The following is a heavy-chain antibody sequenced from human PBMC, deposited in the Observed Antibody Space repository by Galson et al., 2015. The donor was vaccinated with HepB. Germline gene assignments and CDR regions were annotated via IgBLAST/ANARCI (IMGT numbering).Heavy chain of an antibody. D-gene: IGHD2-8*01. CDR2: ISGSGGGT. CDR1: GFTFSNYA. Sequence: SLRLSCAASGFTFSNYAMSWVRQAPGKGLEWVSAISGSGGGTYYADSVRGRFTISRDNSKNTLYLQMNSLRAEDTAVYYCASREGNGLLYSWGQGTLVTVS. V-gene: IGHV3-23*01. CDR3: ASREGNGLLYS. J-gene: IGHJ4*02.